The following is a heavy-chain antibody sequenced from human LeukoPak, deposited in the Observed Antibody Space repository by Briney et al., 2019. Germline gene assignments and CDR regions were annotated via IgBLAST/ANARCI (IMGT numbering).Heavy chain of an antibody. CDR2: ISGSGGSI. J-gene: IGHJ4*02. V-gene: IGHV3-23*01. CDR3: ARSPLIRESYGDKIVKFDY. Sequence: PGGSLRLSCAASGFTFSSYAMSWVRQAPGKGLEWVSAISGSGGSIYYADSVRGRFTIHRDSYKNTLSLQMDSLRAEDTAVYYCARSPLIRESYGDKIVKFDYWGQGTLVTVSS. CDR1: GFTFSSYA. D-gene: IGHD4-17*01.